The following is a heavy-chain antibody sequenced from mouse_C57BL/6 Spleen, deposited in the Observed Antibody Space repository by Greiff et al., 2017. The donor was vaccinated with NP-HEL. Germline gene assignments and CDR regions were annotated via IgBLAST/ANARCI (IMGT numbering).Heavy chain of an antibody. CDR2: SRNKANDYTT. J-gene: IGHJ1*03. CDR3: ARAPHYYGSWYFDV. CDR1: GFTFSDFY. V-gene: IGHV7-1*01. D-gene: IGHD1-1*01. Sequence: EVMLVESGGGLVQSGRSLRLSCATSGFTFSDFYMEWVRQAPGKGLEWIAASRNKANDYTTEYSASVKGRFIVSRDTSQSILYLQMNALRAEDTAIYYCARAPHYYGSWYFDVWGTGTTVTVSS.